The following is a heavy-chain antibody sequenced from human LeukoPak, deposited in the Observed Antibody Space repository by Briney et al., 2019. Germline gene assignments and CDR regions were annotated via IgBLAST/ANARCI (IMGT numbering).Heavy chain of an antibody. CDR1: GFTFSSYW. V-gene: IGHV3-74*01. CDR2: INSDGSST. Sequence: GSLRLSCAASGFTFSSYWMHWVRQAPGKGLVWVSRINSDGSSTSYADSVKGRFTISRDNAKNTLYLQMNSLRAEDTAVYYCAKDDRDSGYSYGYGFYYYMDVWGKGTTVTISS. CDR3: AKDDRDSGYSYGYGFYYYMDV. D-gene: IGHD5-18*01. J-gene: IGHJ6*03.